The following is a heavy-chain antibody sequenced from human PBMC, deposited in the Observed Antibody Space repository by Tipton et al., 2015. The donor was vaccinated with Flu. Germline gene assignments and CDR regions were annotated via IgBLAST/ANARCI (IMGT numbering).Heavy chain of an antibody. D-gene: IGHD3-22*01. CDR2: IYYSGGT. V-gene: IGHV4-59*01. CDR1: DDSITYYY. Sequence: GLVKPSETLSLTCTVSDDSITYYYWSWIRQPPGKGLEWIGYIYYSGGTNYNPSLQSRLSISVDSSKNQLSLKLTSVTAADTAVYYCARLVYRGYYSVGYYFESWGQGTLVTVSS. J-gene: IGHJ4*02. CDR3: ARLVYRGYYSVGYYFES.